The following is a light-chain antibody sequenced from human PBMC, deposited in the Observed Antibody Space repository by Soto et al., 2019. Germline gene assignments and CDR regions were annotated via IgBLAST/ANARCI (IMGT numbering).Light chain of an antibody. Sequence: QSVLTQPPSASGTPGQRVTISCSGISSNIGRNYVHWYQHLSGAAPKLLIYRDNRRPSGVPDRYSGSKSGTSASLAISGLRSDDEADYYCATWDDSVIGVVFGGGTKVTVL. CDR3: ATWDDSVIGVV. V-gene: IGLV1-47*01. J-gene: IGLJ2*01. CDR1: SSNIGRNY. CDR2: RDN.